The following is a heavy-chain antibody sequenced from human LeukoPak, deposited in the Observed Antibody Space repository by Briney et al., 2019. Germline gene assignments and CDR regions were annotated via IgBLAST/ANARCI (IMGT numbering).Heavy chain of an antibody. J-gene: IGHJ5*02. CDR1: GGSFSGYY. D-gene: IGHD2-2*01. CDR2: INHSGSA. V-gene: IGHV4-34*01. CDR3: STSPVFHP. Sequence: PSETLSLTCAVYGGSFSGYYWSWIRQPPGKGLEWIGEINHSGSANYNPSLKSRVTISVDTSKNQFSLKLSSVTAADTAVYWCSTSPVFHPWGRGTLVTVSS.